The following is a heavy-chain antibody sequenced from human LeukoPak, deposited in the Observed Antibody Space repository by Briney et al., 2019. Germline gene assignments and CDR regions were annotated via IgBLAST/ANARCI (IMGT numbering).Heavy chain of an antibody. Sequence: GGSLRLSCAASGFTFSSYAMSWVRQAPGKGLEWVSAISGSGGSTYYADSVKGRFTISRDNSKNTLYLQMNSLRAEDMAVYYCARGCSSTSRYFQHWGQGTLVTVSS. CDR3: ARGCSSTSRYFQH. D-gene: IGHD2-2*01. V-gene: IGHV3-23*01. CDR2: ISGSGGST. J-gene: IGHJ1*01. CDR1: GFTFSSYA.